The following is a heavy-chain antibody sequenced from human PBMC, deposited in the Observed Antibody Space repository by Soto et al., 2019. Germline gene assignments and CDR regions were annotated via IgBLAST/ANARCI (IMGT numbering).Heavy chain of an antibody. Sequence: ASVNVSCKASGYTFTSYGISWVRQAPGQGLEWMGWISAYNGNTNYAQKLQGRVTMTTDTSTSTAYMELRGLRSDDTAVYYCARESRDYYDSSGSDYWGQGTLVTVSS. V-gene: IGHV1-18*04. CDR2: ISAYNGNT. J-gene: IGHJ4*02. CDR1: GYTFTSYG. D-gene: IGHD3-22*01. CDR3: ARESRDYYDSSGSDY.